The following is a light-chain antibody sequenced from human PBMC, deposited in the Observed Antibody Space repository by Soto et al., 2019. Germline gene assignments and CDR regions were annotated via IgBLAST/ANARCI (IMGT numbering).Light chain of an antibody. Sequence: QSALTQPPSVSGAPGQRVTISCTGSSSNIGGGYDVHWYQQLPGTAPKLLIYGNSNRPSGVPDRFSGSKSGNSASLAITGLQAEDEADYYCQSYDSSLRGVFGGGTKLTVL. CDR3: QSYDSSLRGV. CDR2: GNS. J-gene: IGLJ3*02. CDR1: SSNIGGGYD. V-gene: IGLV1-40*01.